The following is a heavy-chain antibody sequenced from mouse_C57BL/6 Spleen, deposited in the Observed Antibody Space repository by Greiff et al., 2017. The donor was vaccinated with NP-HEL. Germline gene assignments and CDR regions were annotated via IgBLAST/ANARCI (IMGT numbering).Heavy chain of an antibody. CDR2: IDPSDSYT. CDR1: GYTFTSYW. Sequence: QVQLQQPGAELVKPGASVKLSCKASGYTFTSYWMQWVKQRPGQGLEWIGEIDPSDSYTNYNQKFKGKATLTVDKSSSTAYMQHSRLTSEVAAVYNSARHDVESCYAMDCWGQGASVTVSS. J-gene: IGHJ4*01. CDR3: ARHDVESCYAMDC. V-gene: IGHV1-50*01. D-gene: IGHD2-12*01.